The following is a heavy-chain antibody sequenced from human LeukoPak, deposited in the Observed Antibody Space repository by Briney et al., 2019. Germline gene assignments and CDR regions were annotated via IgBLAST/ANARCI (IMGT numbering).Heavy chain of an antibody. CDR1: GGSFSGYY. CDR3: ARESSGWYGCDWFDP. CDR2: INHSGST. Sequence: PSETLSLTCAVYGGSFSGYYWSWIRQPPGKGLEWIGEINHSGSTNYNPSLKSRVTISVDTSKNQFSLKLSSVTAADTAVYYCARESSGWYGCDWFDPWGQGTLVTVSS. D-gene: IGHD6-19*01. J-gene: IGHJ5*02. V-gene: IGHV4-34*01.